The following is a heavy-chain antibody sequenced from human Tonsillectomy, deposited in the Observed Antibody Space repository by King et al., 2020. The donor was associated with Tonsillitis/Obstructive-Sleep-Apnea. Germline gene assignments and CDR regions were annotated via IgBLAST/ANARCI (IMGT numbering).Heavy chain of an antibody. V-gene: IGHV1-46*01. CDR1: GYTFTNYY. CDR2: INPRGGNA. Sequence: VQLVESGAEVKKPGASVKVSCKTSGYTFTNYYMQWVRQAPGQGLEWMGIINPRGGNATYAQKFQGRVTLTRDTSASTVYMELSSLRSEDTAVYYCARDGFGIQAIIIRHYYFYMDVWGKGTTVTVSS. J-gene: IGHJ6*03. CDR3: ARDGFGIQAIIIRHYYFYMDV. D-gene: IGHD3-3*01.